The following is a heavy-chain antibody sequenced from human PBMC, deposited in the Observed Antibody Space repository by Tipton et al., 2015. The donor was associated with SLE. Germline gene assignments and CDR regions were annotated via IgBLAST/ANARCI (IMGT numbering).Heavy chain of an antibody. D-gene: IGHD3-3*01. CDR2: IYYSGST. CDR3: ASGDVLLFYFDY. V-gene: IGHV4-39*01. Sequence: PGLVKPSETLSLTCTVSGGSISSSSYYWGWIRQPPGKGLEWIGSIYYSGSTYYNPSLKSRVTISVDTSKNQFSLKLSSVTAADTAVYYCASGDVLLFYFDYWGQGTLVTVSS. J-gene: IGHJ4*02. CDR1: GGSISSSSYY.